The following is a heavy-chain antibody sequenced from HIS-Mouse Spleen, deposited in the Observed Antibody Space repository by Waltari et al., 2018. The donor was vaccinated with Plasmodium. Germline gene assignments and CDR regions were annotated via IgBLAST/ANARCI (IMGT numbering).Heavy chain of an antibody. D-gene: IGHD3-9*01. Sequence: APGKGMECVSSISSSSSYIYYADSVKGRFTISRDNAKNSLYLQMNSLRAEDTAVYYCAREDILTGYYNDYWYFDLWGRGTLVTVSS. CDR2: ISSSSSYI. V-gene: IGHV3-21*01. CDR3: AREDILTGYYNDYWYFDL. J-gene: IGHJ2*01.